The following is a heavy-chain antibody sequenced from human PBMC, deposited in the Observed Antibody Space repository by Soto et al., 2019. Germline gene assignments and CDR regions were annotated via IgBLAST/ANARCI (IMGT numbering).Heavy chain of an antibody. CDR1: GFTFDDYA. V-gene: IGHV3-9*01. Sequence: GGSLRLSCAASGFTFDDYAMHWVRQAPGKGLEWVSGISWNSGSIGYADSVKGRFTISRDNAKNSLYLQMNSLRAEDTALYYCAKDMAPGDCSSTSCYIVAKAFDIWGQGTMVTVSS. D-gene: IGHD2-2*02. CDR3: AKDMAPGDCSSTSCYIVAKAFDI. J-gene: IGHJ3*02. CDR2: ISWNSGSI.